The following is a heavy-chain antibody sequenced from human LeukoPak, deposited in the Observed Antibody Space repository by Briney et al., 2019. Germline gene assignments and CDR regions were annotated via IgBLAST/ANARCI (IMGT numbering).Heavy chain of an antibody. J-gene: IGHJ2*01. D-gene: IGHD5/OR15-5a*01. CDR1: GFTVSSNY. CDR2: IYSGGST. V-gene: IGHV3-66*01. CDR3: ARDKSVSDWYFDL. Sequence: GGSLRLSCAASGFTVSSNYMSWVRQAPGKGLEWVSVIYSGGSTYYGDSVKGRFTISGDKSKNTLYLQMNSLRAEDTAVYYCARDKSVSDWYFDLWGRGTLVTVSS.